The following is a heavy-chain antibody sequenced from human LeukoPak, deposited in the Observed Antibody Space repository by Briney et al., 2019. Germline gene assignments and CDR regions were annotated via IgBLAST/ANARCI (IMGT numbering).Heavy chain of an antibody. V-gene: IGHV5-51*01. CDR1: GYSFTSYW. CDR3: ARRRLTSSGCLDY. J-gene: IGHJ4*02. D-gene: IGHD6-19*01. CDR2: IYPGDSDT. Sequence: GESLKISFKGSGYSFTSYWIGWVRQMPGKGPEWMGIIYPGDSDTTYSPSFQGQVTISADKSISIVYLQWSSLKASDTAMYYCARRRLTSSGCLDYWGQGTLVTVSS.